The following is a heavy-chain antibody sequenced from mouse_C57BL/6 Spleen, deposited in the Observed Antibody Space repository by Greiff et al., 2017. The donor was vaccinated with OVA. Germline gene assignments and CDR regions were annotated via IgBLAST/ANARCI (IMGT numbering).Heavy chain of an antibody. D-gene: IGHD2-3*01. CDR1: GFNIKDYY. Sequence: EVQLQQSGAELVKPGASVKLSCTASGFNIKDYYMHWVQQRPEQGLEWIGRIDPEDGETKSAPQFQCKATITADTSSNTAYLQLSSLTSEDTAVYYCARDGYSTWFAYWGQGTLVTVSA. CDR3: ARDGYSTWFAY. V-gene: IGHV14-2*01. CDR2: IDPEDGET. J-gene: IGHJ3*01.